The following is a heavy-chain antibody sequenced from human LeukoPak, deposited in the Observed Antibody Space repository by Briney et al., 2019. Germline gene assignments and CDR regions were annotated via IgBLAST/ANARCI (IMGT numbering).Heavy chain of an antibody. V-gene: IGHV4-39*07. CDR3: ARGGNVLLWFGESNKQYNWFDP. D-gene: IGHD3-10*01. CDR2: ISYSGST. CDR1: GGSMSSSSFY. Sequence: PSETLSLTCTVSGGSMSSSSFYWVWIRQPPGKGLEWLASISYSGSTYYNPSLKSRVTISVDTSKNQFSLKLSSVTAADTAVYYCARGGNVLLWFGESNKQYNWFDPWGQGTLVTVSS. J-gene: IGHJ5*02.